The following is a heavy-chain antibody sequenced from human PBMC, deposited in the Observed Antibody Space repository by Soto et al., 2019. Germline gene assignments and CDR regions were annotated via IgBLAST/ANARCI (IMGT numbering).Heavy chain of an antibody. V-gene: IGHV3-23*01. Sequence: PGGSLRLSCAASGFTFSSYAMSWVRQAPGKGLEWVSAISGSGGSTYYADSVKGRFTISRDNSKNTLYLQMNSLRAEDTAVYYCAKGSVVVPAATDSRYYYGRYYVDYWGQGTLVTVSS. CDR1: GFTFSSYA. CDR2: ISGSGGST. J-gene: IGHJ4*02. CDR3: AKGSVVVPAATDSRYYYGRYYVDY. D-gene: IGHD2-2*01.